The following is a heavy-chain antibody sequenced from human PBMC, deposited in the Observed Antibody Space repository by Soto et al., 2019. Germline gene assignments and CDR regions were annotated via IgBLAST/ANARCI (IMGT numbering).Heavy chain of an antibody. CDR2: IGAADDP. CDR3: ARAYSGRLPRRADYYFAMDV. CDR1: GFTFSAYD. Sequence: GGSLRLYCAASGFTFSAYDMHWGRQTTGKGLEWVSAIGAADDPYYLGSVKGRFTISRENAKNSLYLQMNSLRAEDTAVYYCARAYSGRLPRRADYYFAMDVWGQGTTVTVSS. J-gene: IGHJ6*02. D-gene: IGHD2-15*01. V-gene: IGHV3-13*05.